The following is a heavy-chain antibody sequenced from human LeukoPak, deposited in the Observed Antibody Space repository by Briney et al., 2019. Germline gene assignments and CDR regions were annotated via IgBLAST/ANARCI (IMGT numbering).Heavy chain of an antibody. V-gene: IGHV4-30-2*01. J-gene: IGHJ6*03. CDR2: IYHSGST. Sequence: SQTLSLTCTVSGGSISSGGYYWSWIQQPPGKGLEWIGYIYHSGSTYYNPSLKSRVTISVDRSKNQFSLKLSSVTAADTAVYYCARDRYYMDVWGKGTTVTVSS. CDR3: ARDRYYMDV. CDR1: GGSISSGGYY.